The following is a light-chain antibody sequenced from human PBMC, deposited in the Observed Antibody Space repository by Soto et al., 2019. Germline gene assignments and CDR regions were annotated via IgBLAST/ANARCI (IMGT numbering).Light chain of an antibody. Sequence: EIVMTQSPATLSVSPGERATLSCRASQSVGSNLAWYQQKPGQAPRLLIYGASTRATGIPARFSGSGSGTEFTLTISSLQSEVFAIYCCQQYNNWPPDRTFGQGTKVEIK. CDR3: QQYNNWPPDRT. CDR1: QSVGSN. V-gene: IGKV3-15*01. CDR2: GAS. J-gene: IGKJ1*01.